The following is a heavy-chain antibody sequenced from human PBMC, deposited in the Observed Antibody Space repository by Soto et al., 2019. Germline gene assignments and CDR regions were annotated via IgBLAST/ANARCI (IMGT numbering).Heavy chain of an antibody. D-gene: IGHD6-19*01. CDR2: IHGGDSNT. V-gene: IGHV5-51*01. CDR1: GYMFTSYW. CDR3: ARRITSSTGWDY. Sequence: GESLKISCTGSGYMFTSYWIGWVRQIPGKGLEWMGIIHGGDSNTRYSPSFDGQVTISTDKSINTAYLQWSSLKASDTAMYYCARRITSSTGWDYWGQGTLVTVSS. J-gene: IGHJ4*02.